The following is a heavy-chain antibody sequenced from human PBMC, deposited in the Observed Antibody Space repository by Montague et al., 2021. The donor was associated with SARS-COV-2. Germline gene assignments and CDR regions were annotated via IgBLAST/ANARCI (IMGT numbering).Heavy chain of an antibody. CDR2: FYTTGST. J-gene: IGHJ2*01. D-gene: IGHD6-19*01. Sequence: SETLSLTCTVSGGSISSYYWSWIRQPSGKGLEWIGRFYTTGSTNXNPSLKSRVTMSVDTSKNQFSLKLSSVTAADTAVYYCAGSTFYSSGWWDNWYFDLWGRGTLVTVSS. CDR3: AGSTFYSSGWWDNWYFDL. CDR1: GGSISSYY. V-gene: IGHV4-4*07.